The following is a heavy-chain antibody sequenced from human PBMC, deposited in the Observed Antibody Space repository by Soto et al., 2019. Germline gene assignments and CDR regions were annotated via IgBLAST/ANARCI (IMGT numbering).Heavy chain of an antibody. CDR3: TGSEGLELTYYFYY. CDR2: INPNSGGT. CDR1: GYTFTGYY. D-gene: IGHD1-7*01. Sequence: ASVKVSCKASGYTFTGYYMHWVRQAPGQGLEWMGWINPNSGGTNYAQKIQGWVTMTRDTSISTAYMELSRLRSDDTAVYYSTGSEGLELTYYFYYWGQGTLVTVSS. V-gene: IGHV1-2*04. J-gene: IGHJ4*02.